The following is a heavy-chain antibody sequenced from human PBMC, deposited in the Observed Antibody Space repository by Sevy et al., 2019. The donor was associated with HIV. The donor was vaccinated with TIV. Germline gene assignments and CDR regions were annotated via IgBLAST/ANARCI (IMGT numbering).Heavy chain of an antibody. CDR2: IRSKAYGGKT. D-gene: IGHD6-19*01. CDR3: TRARGGWYQYYFDY. Sequence: GGSLRLSCTASGFTFGDYALRWLRQAPGKGLEWVGFIRSKAYGGKTEYAASVKGRFTISRDDSKSIAYLQMNSLKTEDTAVYYCTRARGGWYQYYFDYRGQGTLVTVSS. V-gene: IGHV3-49*03. CDR1: GFTFGDYA. J-gene: IGHJ4*02.